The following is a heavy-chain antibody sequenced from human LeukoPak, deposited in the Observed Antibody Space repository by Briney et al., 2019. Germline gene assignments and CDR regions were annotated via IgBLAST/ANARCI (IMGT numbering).Heavy chain of an antibody. V-gene: IGHV3-23*01. CDR1: GFTFSSYT. CDR2: ISGGGDYT. J-gene: IGHJ4*02. Sequence: GGSLRLSCAASGFTFSSYTSSWVRQAPGRGLEWVSTISGGGDYTSYADSVKGRFTISRDNSKNTLYLQMNGLRVEDSALYYCAKRRFLESTPYYFDYWGQGTLVTVSS. CDR3: AKRRFLESTPYYFDY. D-gene: IGHD3-3*01.